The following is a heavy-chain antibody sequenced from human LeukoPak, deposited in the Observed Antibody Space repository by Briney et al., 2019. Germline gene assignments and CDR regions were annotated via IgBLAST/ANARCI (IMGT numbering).Heavy chain of an antibody. J-gene: IGHJ4*02. CDR1: GFTFSDYY. CDR2: ISFSGSTI. CDR3: ARVHYYDSSGFDY. D-gene: IGHD3-22*01. Sequence: GGSLRLSCAASGFTFSDYYMSWIRQAPGKGLEWVSYISFSGSTIYYADSVKGRFTISRDNAKNSLYLQMSSLRAEDTAVYYCARVHYYDSSGFDYWGQGTLVTVSS. V-gene: IGHV3-11*04.